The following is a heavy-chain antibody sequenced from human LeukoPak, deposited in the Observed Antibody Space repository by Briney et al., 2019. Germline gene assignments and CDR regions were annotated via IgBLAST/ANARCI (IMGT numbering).Heavy chain of an antibody. J-gene: IGHJ4*02. Sequence: GGSLRLSCAASGFTFSNAWMSWVRQAPGKGLEWVGRIKSKTDGGTTDYAAPVKGRFTISRDDSKNTLYLQMNSLKTEDTAVYYCTTDGAQSIAVAGSGLDYWGQGTLVTVSS. CDR2: IKSKTDGGTT. D-gene: IGHD6-19*01. CDR1: GFTFSNAW. CDR3: TTDGAQSIAVAGSGLDY. V-gene: IGHV3-15*01.